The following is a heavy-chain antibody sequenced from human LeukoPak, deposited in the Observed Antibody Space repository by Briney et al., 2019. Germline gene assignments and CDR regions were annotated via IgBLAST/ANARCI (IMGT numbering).Heavy chain of an antibody. CDR1: GGSISSYY. CDR2: IYYSGST. Sequence: SETLSLTCTVSGGSISSYYWSCIRQPPGKGLEWIGYIYYSGSTNYNPSLKSRVTISVDTSKNQLSLKLSSVTAADTAVYYCARGGGSQNYYYYYMDVWGKGTTVTVSS. CDR3: ARGGGSQNYYYYYMDV. J-gene: IGHJ6*03. D-gene: IGHD2-15*01. V-gene: IGHV4-59*01.